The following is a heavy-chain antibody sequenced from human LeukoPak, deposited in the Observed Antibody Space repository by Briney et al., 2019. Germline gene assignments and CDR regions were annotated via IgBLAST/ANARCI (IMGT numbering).Heavy chain of an antibody. CDR2: ISGSSSYI. V-gene: IGHV3-21*01. CDR3: ARGDSGGMDY. Sequence: PGGSLRLSCAASGFTFSNYNMNWVRRAPGKGLEWVSSISGSSSYIYYADSVKGRFTISRDNANNSLYLQMNSLRAEDTTVYYCARGDSGGMDYWGQGTLVTVSS. J-gene: IGHJ4*02. CDR1: GFTFSNYN. D-gene: IGHD3-16*01.